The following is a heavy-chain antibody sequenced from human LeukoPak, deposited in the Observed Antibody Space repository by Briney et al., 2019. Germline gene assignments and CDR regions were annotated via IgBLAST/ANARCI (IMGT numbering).Heavy chain of an antibody. J-gene: IGHJ4*02. CDR2: INPDGNKK. CDR3: ARDLAYSRLDY. Sequence: GGSLRLSCAVSGLTFSSSWMDWVRQAPGKGLEWVASINPDGNKKYSADSVKGRFTISRDNAENSLYLQMNSLRVEDTAFYYCARDLAYSRLDYWGQGMLVTVPS. D-gene: IGHD5-18*01. V-gene: IGHV3-7*01. CDR1: GLTFSSSW.